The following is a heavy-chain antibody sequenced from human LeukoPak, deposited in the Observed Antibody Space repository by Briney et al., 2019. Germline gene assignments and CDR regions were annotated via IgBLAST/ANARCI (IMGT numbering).Heavy chain of an antibody. CDR1: GFTFSTYG. D-gene: IGHD3-16*02. CDR2: IWHDGSKK. V-gene: IGHV3-33*01. Sequence: GGSLRLSCAASGFTFSTYGMHWVRHAPGKGLEWVGVIWHDGSKKYYADSVKGRFTISRDNSKNTLYLQMNSLRAEATAVYYCAREGMGGWGSYLYPHFDYWGQGTLVTVSS. CDR3: AREGMGGWGSYLYPHFDY. J-gene: IGHJ4*02.